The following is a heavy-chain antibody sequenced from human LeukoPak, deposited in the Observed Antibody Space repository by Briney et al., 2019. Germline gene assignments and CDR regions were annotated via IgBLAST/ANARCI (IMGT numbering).Heavy chain of an antibody. CDR1: GFTLSSYS. J-gene: IGHJ4*02. V-gene: IGHV3-21*01. CDR3: ARGSGAVAGVDY. Sequence: GGSLRLSCAASGFTLSSYSMNWVRQAPGKGLEWVSSISSSSSYIYYADSVKGRFTISRDNAKNSLYLQMNSLRAEDTAVYYSARGSGAVAGVDYWGQGTLVTVSS. D-gene: IGHD6-19*01. CDR2: ISSSSSYI.